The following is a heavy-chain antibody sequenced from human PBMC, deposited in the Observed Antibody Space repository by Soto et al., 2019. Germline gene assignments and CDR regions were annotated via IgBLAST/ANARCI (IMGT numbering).Heavy chain of an antibody. CDR1: VGSFSGYY. CDR2: INHSGST. V-gene: IGHV4-34*01. Sequence: SETLSLTCAVYVGSFSGYYWSWIRQPPGKGLEWIGEINHSGSTNYNPSLKSRVTISVDTSKNQFSLKLSSVTAADTAVYYCARGKYDYYYYYGMDVWGQGTTVTVSS. D-gene: IGHD2-8*01. J-gene: IGHJ6*02. CDR3: ARGKYDYYYYYGMDV.